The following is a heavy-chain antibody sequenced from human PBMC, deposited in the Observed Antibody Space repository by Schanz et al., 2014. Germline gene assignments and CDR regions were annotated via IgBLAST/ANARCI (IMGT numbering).Heavy chain of an antibody. Sequence: QVQLVQSGSEVKKPGDSVKVSCETSGYSFTKYGINWVRQAPGQGLEWMGWISPYNGHTEYGKKFQGRFTMTTDTSTTTADLELMSLTSDDAAAEYCARERVTVVRGHLGVDWGQGTQVIVSS. V-gene: IGHV1-18*01. D-gene: IGHD3-10*01. J-gene: IGHJ4*02. CDR2: ISPYNGHT. CDR3: ARERVTVVRGHLGVD. CDR1: GYSFTKYG.